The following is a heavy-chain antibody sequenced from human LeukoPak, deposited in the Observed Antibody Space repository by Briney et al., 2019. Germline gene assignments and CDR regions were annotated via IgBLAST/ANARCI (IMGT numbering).Heavy chain of an antibody. CDR2: TYYGSKWYN. Sequence: SQTLSLTCAISGDSVSSNSAAWNWIRQSPARGLEWLGRTYYGSKWYNDYAVSVKSRITINPDTSKNQFFLQLNSVTPEDTAVYYCARDWEDIVAPGYYMDVWGKGTTVTVSS. J-gene: IGHJ6*03. D-gene: IGHD5-12*01. CDR1: GDSVSSNSAA. CDR3: ARDWEDIVAPGYYMDV. V-gene: IGHV6-1*01.